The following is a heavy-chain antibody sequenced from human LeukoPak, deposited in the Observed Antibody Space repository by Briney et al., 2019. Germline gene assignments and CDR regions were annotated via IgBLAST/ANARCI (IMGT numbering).Heavy chain of an antibody. Sequence: PSETLSLTCTVSGGSISSGGYYWSWIRQHPGKGLEWIGYIYYSGSTYYNPSLKSRVTISVDTSKNQFSLKLSSVTAADTAVYYCARSGSLRSTILEWLPPYYYGMDVWGQGTTVTVSS. CDR2: IYYSGST. CDR3: ARSGSLRSTILEWLPPYYYGMDV. CDR1: GGSISSGGYY. V-gene: IGHV4-31*03. D-gene: IGHD3-3*01. J-gene: IGHJ6*02.